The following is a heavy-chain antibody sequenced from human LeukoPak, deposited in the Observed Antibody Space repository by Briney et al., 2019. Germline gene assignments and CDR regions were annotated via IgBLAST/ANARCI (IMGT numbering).Heavy chain of an antibody. Sequence: SETLSLTCAVYGGSIIGSGNYWGWIRQPPGKGLEWIGSIYFSGTTYYNPSLKSRVTISLDTSKNQFSLRLTSVTAADSAIYYCARVSDFWSGYPVKFDYWGQGTLVTVSS. J-gene: IGHJ4*02. CDR1: GGSIIGSGNY. CDR3: ARVSDFWSGYPVKFDY. CDR2: IYFSGTT. D-gene: IGHD3-3*01. V-gene: IGHV4-39*07.